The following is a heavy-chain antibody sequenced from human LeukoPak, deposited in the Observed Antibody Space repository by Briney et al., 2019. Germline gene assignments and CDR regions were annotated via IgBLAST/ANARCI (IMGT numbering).Heavy chain of an antibody. CDR3: ASDREDTANLHYFDY. V-gene: IGHV3-30-3*01. CDR1: GFTFSSYA. J-gene: IGHJ4*02. Sequence: PGRSLRLSCAASGFTFSSYAMHWVRQAPGKGLEWVVVISYDGSNKYYADSVKGRFTISRDNSKNTLYLQMNSLRVEDTAVYYCASDREDTANLHYFDYWGQGTLVTVSS. D-gene: IGHD5-18*01. CDR2: ISYDGSNK.